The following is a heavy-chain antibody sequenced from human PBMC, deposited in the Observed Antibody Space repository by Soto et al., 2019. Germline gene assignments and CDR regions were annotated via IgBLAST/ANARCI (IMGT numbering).Heavy chain of an antibody. D-gene: IGHD1-1*01. Sequence: EVQLVESGGGLVQPGGSLRLSCAVTRFTISSNYMNWVRQAPGKGLEWVSVMYAAGSTYYEDSVKGRFNISRDNSKNTVYLQMNSLRGEDTAVYYCARGSNSNNWKLFDYWGQGTLVTVSS. CDR3: ARGSNSNNWKLFDY. CDR2: MYAAGST. CDR1: RFTISSNY. J-gene: IGHJ4*02. V-gene: IGHV3-66*01.